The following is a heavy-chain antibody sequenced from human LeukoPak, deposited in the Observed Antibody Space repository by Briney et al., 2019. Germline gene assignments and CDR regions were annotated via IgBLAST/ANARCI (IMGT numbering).Heavy chain of an antibody. J-gene: IGHJ4*02. V-gene: IGHV3-48*03. Sequence: GGSPRLSCGASGFTFSSYEMNWVRQAPGKGLEWVSYISSSGRTIYYADSVKGRFTISRDNAKNSLYLQMNRLRAEDTAVYYCARGQLWIDYWGQGTLVTVSS. CDR1: GFTFSSYE. CDR2: ISSSGRTI. CDR3: ARGQLWIDY. D-gene: IGHD3-10*01.